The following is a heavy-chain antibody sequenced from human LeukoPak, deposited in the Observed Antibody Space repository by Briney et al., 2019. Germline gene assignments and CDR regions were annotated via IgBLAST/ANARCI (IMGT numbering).Heavy chain of an antibody. J-gene: IGHJ4*02. CDR1: GFAFGNYD. Sequence: GGSLRLSCAASGFAFGNYDMSWVRQAPGKGLEWVSSISGGATITYYADSVKGRFTISRDNAKNSLYLQMNSLRAEDTAVYYCARDLHYWGQGTLVTVSS. CDR3: ARDLHY. V-gene: IGHV3-21*03. CDR2: ISGGATIT.